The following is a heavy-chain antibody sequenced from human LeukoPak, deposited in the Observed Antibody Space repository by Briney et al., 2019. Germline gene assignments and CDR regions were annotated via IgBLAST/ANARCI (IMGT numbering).Heavy chain of an antibody. CDR3: AREAQYYYGSGSYYNASRWGLL. CDR1: GGSISSGDYY. Sequence: SETLSLTCTVSGGSISSGDYYWSWIRQPAGTGLEWIGRIYTSGSTNYNPSLKSRVTISVDTSKNQFSLKLSSVTAADTAVYYCAREAQYYYGSGSYYNASRWGLLWGQGTLVTVSS. CDR2: IYTSGST. V-gene: IGHV4-61*02. J-gene: IGHJ4*02. D-gene: IGHD3-10*01.